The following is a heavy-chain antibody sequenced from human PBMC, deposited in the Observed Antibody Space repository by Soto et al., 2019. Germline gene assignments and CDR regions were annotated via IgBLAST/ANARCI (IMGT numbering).Heavy chain of an antibody. Sequence: QVQLQESGPGLVKSSETLSLTCTVSGGSVTNFYWSWIREPPGKGLEWIGYIHSTGTTNYNPSLTSRITISGDTSKDQLSLKVNSVTAADTAVYYCARHSYGGLDCWGQGTLVTVSS. D-gene: IGHD4-17*01. CDR1: GGSVTNFY. CDR2: IHSTGTT. J-gene: IGHJ4*02. V-gene: IGHV4-59*08. CDR3: ARHSYGGLDC.